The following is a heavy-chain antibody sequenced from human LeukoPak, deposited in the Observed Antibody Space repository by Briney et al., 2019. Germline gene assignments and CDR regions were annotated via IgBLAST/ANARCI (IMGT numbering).Heavy chain of an antibody. J-gene: IGHJ4*02. CDR3: ARGDLTTVTTHFDY. V-gene: IGHV1-69*13. CDR1: GGTFSSYA. Sequence: ASVTVSCTASGGTFSSYAISWVRQAPGQGLEWMGGIIPIFGTANYAQKFQGRVTITADESTSTAYMELSSLRSEDTAVYYCARGDLTTVTTHFDYWGQGTLVTVSS. D-gene: IGHD4-17*01. CDR2: IIPIFGTA.